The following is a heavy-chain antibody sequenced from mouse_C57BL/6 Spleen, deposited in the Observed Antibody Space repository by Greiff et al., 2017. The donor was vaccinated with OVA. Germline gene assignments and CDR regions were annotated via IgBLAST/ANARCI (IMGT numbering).Heavy chain of an antibody. J-gene: IGHJ4*01. CDR1: GYTFTSYW. V-gene: IGHV1-52*01. D-gene: IGHD1-1*01. Sequence: QVHVKQPGAELVRPGSSVKLSCKASGYTFTSYWMHWVKQRPIQGLEWIGNIDPSDSETHYNQKFKDKATLTVDKSSSTAYMQLSSLTSEDSAVYYCARRGTVVEDYAMDYWGQGTSVTVSS. CDR3: ARRGTVVEDYAMDY. CDR2: IDPSDSET.